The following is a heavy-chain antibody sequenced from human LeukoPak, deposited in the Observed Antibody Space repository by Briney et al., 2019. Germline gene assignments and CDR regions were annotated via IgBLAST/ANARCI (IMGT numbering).Heavy chain of an antibody. Sequence: GGSLRLSCAASGFTVSSNYMSWVRQAPGQGLEWVSAISGSGGSTYYADSVKGRFTISRDNSKNTLYLQMNSLRAEDTAVYYCAKEPLVVPAVLFDYWGQGTLVTVSS. CDR2: ISGSGGST. V-gene: IGHV3-23*01. CDR3: AKEPLVVPAVLFDY. J-gene: IGHJ4*02. D-gene: IGHD2-2*01. CDR1: GFTVSSNY.